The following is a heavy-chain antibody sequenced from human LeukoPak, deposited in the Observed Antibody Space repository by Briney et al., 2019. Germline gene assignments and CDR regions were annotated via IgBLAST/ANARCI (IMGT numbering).Heavy chain of an antibody. Sequence: GGSLRLSCAASGFTFSNYAMSWVRQAPGKGLEWVSAITGSGGNTYYADSVKGRFTISRDNSKNTVFLQMNSLRAEDTDVYYCAKWGDYDVLTGYYVSDYWGQGTLVTVSS. CDR1: GFTFSNYA. J-gene: IGHJ4*02. D-gene: IGHD3-9*01. V-gene: IGHV3-23*01. CDR3: AKWGDYDVLTGYYVSDY. CDR2: ITGSGGNT.